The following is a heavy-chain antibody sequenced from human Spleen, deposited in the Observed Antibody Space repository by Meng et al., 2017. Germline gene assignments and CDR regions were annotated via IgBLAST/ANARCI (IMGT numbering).Heavy chain of an antibody. CDR2: INTNTGNP. V-gene: IGHV7-4-1*02. Sequence: ASVKVSCKTSGYTFSNYAMNWVRQAPGQGLEWMGIINTNTGNPTFAQGFTGRFVFSLDTSVSTAYLQINGLKPEDTAVYFCAKEERQLEFANPPHFDYWGQGTQVTVSS. CDR1: GYTFSNYA. J-gene: IGHJ4*02. D-gene: IGHD5-18*01. CDR3: AKEERQLEFANPPHFDY.